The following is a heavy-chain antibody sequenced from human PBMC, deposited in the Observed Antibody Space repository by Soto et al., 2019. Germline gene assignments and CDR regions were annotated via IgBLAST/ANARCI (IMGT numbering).Heavy chain of an antibody. CDR2: IYYSGST. Sequence: SETLSLTCTVSGGSISSYYWSWIRQPPGKGLEWIGYIYYSGSTNYNPSLKSRVTISVDTSKNQFSLKLSSVTAADTAVYYCASGSGRLYYYYMDVWGKGTTVTVSS. D-gene: IGHD1-26*01. J-gene: IGHJ6*03. CDR1: GGSISSYY. V-gene: IGHV4-59*01. CDR3: ASGSGRLYYYYMDV.